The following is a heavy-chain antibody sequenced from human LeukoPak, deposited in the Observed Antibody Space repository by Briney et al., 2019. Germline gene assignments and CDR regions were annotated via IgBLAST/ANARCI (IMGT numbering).Heavy chain of an antibody. V-gene: IGHV4-59*08. D-gene: IGHD1/OR15-1a*01. J-gene: IGHJ6*03. CDR1: GDSISNYH. CDR3: ARLGKTYYMDV. Sequence: PSETLSLTCTVSGDSISNYHWTWIRQTPGKGLEWIGNLYHSGAADYNPSLKTRVTTSVDTSKDQFSLSLRSSTAADTAVYFCARLGKTYYMDVWGTGTTVTVSS. CDR2: LYHSGAA.